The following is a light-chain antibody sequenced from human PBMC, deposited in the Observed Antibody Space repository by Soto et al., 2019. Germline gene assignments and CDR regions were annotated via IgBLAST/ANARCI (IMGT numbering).Light chain of an antibody. V-gene: IGKV3-11*01. CDR1: QSVSSN. J-gene: IGKJ4*01. CDR3: QQRNNWLT. Sequence: EIVLTQSPAPPSLSPGEKANLSCRASQSVSSNNLAWYQQKPGPAPRLLLYDASNRATGIPARFSGSGSGTDFTLTISSLEPEDFAVYYCQQRNNWLTFGGGTKVEIK. CDR2: DAS.